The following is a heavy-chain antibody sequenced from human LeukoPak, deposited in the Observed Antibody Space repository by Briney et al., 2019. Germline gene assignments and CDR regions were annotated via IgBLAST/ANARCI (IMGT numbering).Heavy chain of an antibody. CDR3: AGRYGSGSYYKGRYFDL. V-gene: IGHV3-11*01. D-gene: IGHD3-10*01. J-gene: IGHJ2*01. CDR2: ISSSGSTI. CDR1: GFTFSDYY. Sequence: PGGSLRLSCAASGFTFSDYYMSWIRQAPGKGLEWVSYISSSGSTIYYADSVKGRFTISRDSAKNSLYLQMNSLRAEDTAVYYCAGRYGSGSYYKGRYFDLWGRGTLVTVSS.